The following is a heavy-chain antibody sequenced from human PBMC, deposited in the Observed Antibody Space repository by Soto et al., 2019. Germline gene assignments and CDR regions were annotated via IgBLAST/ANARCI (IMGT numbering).Heavy chain of an antibody. V-gene: IGHV3-74*01. Sequence: GGSLRLSCAASGFTFSSYWMHWVRQAPGKGLVWVSRINSDGSSTSYADSVKGRFTISRDNAKNTLYLQMNSLRAEDTAVYYCARAYCSGGSCYYYYYYYMDVWGKGTTVTVSS. J-gene: IGHJ6*03. CDR1: GFTFSSYW. CDR2: INSDGSST. CDR3: ARAYCSGGSCYYYYYYYMDV. D-gene: IGHD2-15*01.